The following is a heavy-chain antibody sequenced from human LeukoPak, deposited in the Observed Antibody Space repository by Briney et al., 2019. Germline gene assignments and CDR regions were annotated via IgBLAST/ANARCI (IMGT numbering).Heavy chain of an antibody. CDR1: GFTFSSYG. CDR3: AKDKERESDFYYYMDV. J-gene: IGHJ6*03. Sequence: GGSLRLSCAASGFTFSSYGIHWVRQAPGKGLEWVAFIRYDGSNKYYADSVKGRFTISRDNSKNTLYLQMNSLRAEDTAVYYCAKDKERESDFYYYMDVWGKGTTVTVSS. CDR2: IRYDGSNK. V-gene: IGHV3-30*02.